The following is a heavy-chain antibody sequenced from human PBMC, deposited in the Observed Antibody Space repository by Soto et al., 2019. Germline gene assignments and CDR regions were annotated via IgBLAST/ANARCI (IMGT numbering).Heavy chain of an antibody. J-gene: IGHJ4*02. CDR3: ARSSGWQKVPHY. V-gene: IGHV3-30*03. Sequence: LRLSCAASGFTFSSYGMHWVRQAPGKGLEWVAVISYDGSNKYYADSVKGRFTISRDNSKNTLYLQMNSLRAEDTAVYYCARSSGWQKVPHYWGQGTLVTVSS. CDR2: ISYDGSNK. D-gene: IGHD6-19*01. CDR1: GFTFSSYG.